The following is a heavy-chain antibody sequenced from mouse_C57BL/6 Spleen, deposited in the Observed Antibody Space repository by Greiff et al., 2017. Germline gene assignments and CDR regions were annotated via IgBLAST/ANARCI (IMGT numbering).Heavy chain of an antibody. V-gene: IGHV5-4*01. CDR2: ISDGGSYT. CDR1: GFTFSSYA. CDR3: ARDSYDYDEGTWFAY. Sequence: EVMLVESGGGLVKPGGSLKLSCAASGFTFSSYAMSWVRQTPEKRLEWVATISDGGSYTYYPDNVKGRFTIARDNATNNLYLQMSHLKSEDTAMYYCARDSYDYDEGTWFAYWGQGTLVTVSA. J-gene: IGHJ3*01. D-gene: IGHD2-4*01.